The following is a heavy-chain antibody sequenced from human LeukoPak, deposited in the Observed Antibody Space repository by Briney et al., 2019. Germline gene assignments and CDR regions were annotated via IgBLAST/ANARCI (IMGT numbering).Heavy chain of an antibody. CDR1: GFTFSSCG. Sequence: GGSLRLSCAASGFTFSSCGMHWVRQAPGKGLEWVAVISYDGSNKYYADSVKGRFTISRDNSKNTLYLQMNSLRAEDTAVYYCAKEVEDSSSWYYYYYGMDVWGQGTTVTVSS. J-gene: IGHJ6*02. CDR2: ISYDGSNK. V-gene: IGHV3-30*18. CDR3: AKEVEDSSSWYYYYYGMDV. D-gene: IGHD6-13*01.